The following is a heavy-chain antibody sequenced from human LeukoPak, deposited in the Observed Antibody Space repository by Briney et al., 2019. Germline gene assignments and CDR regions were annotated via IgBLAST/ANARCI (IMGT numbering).Heavy chain of an antibody. CDR1: GFTLSSYW. Sequence: GGSLRLSCAASGFTLSSYWMHWVRQAPGKGLVWVSRINNDGSSTNYADSVKGRFTISRDNAKNTLYLHMNSLRAEDTAVHYCARDLVVATGPDYWGQGTLVTVSS. CDR3: ARDLVVATGPDY. D-gene: IGHD5-12*01. CDR2: INNDGSST. V-gene: IGHV3-74*01. J-gene: IGHJ4*02.